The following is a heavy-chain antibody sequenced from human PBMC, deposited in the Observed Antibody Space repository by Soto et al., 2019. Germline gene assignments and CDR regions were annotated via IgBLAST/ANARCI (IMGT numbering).Heavy chain of an antibody. Sequence: PGESLKISCKGSGYSFTSYHIVWVRQMPGKGLEWMGIIYPGDSETRYSPSLQGQVTMSADKSISTAYLQWSSLKASDTAMYYCARRPHSGSYLGAYDIWGQGTMVTVSS. CDR3: ARRPHSGSYLGAYDI. D-gene: IGHD1-26*01. CDR1: GYSFTSYH. V-gene: IGHV5-51*01. CDR2: IYPGDSET. J-gene: IGHJ3*02.